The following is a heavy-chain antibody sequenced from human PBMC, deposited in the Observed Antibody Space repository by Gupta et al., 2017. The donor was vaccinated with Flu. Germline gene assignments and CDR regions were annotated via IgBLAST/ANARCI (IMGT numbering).Heavy chain of an antibody. CDR1: YD. J-gene: IGHJ6*03. V-gene: IGHV4-39*01. D-gene: IGHD2-8*01. CDR2: VYYSGTA. CDR3: ARSNAASAFYYYYYLDV. Sequence: YDGGWIRQPLGKGLEWIGSVYYSGTAYYKPSLKSRVTISVDTSKNEVSLKLTSETATDTAVYFCARSNAASAFYYYYYLDVWGKGTTVTVSS.